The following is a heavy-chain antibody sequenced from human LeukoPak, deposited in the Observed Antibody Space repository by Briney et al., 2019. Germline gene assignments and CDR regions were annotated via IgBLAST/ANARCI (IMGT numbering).Heavy chain of an antibody. CDR2: IFYSGTT. J-gene: IGHJ4*02. CDR1: GGSISSYY. Sequence: SETLSLACTVSGGSISSYYWSWIRQPPGKGLEWIGYIFYSGTTNYNPSLKSRITISLDTSKNQFSLKLSSMTAADTAVYYCARAKLWETFDYWGQGTLVTVSS. CDR3: ARAKLWETFDY. D-gene: IGHD3-10*01. V-gene: IGHV4-59*01.